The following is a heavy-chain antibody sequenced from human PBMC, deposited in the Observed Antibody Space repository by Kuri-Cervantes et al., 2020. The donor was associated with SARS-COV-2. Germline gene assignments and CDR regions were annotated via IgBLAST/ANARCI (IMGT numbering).Heavy chain of an antibody. CDR3: AKDDRGGRITIFSSIRPASPFVH. CDR2: SRNKANRYTT. J-gene: IGHJ4*02. CDR1: GFIFSDHY. Sequence: GESLKISCVASGFIFSDHYLDWVRQAPGRGLEWVARSRNKANRYTTEYAASVKGRFTLSRDESKNSLYLQMNSLKTEDTAGYYCAKDDRGGRITIFSSIRPASPFVHWGQGTLVTVSS. D-gene: IGHD3-3*01. V-gene: IGHV3-72*01.